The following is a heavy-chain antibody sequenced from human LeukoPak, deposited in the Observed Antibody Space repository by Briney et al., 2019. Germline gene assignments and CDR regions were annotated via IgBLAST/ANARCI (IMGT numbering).Heavy chain of an antibody. CDR1: GYTFTGYY. Sequence: ASVKVSCKASGYTFTGYYMHWVRQAPGQGLEWMEWINPNSGGTNYAQKFQGRVTMTTDTSISTAYMDLSRLRSDDTAVYYCARGKALDYYDSSGYYYYYYGMDVWGQGTTVTVSS. V-gene: IGHV1-2*02. CDR2: INPNSGGT. J-gene: IGHJ6*02. D-gene: IGHD3-22*01. CDR3: ARGKALDYYDSSGYYYYYYGMDV.